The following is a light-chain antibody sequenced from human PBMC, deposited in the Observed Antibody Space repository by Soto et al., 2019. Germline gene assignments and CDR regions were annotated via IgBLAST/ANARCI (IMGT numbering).Light chain of an antibody. V-gene: IGKV1-12*01. CDR2: DAS. CDR1: QGIRTW. CDR3: QQYGSSGT. J-gene: IGKJ1*01. Sequence: DIQMTQSPSSVSASVGDRVAITCRASQGIRTWLAWYQQKPGKAPKLLIYDASSLESGVPSRFSGSGSGTEFTLTISRLEPEDFAVYYCQQYGSSGTFGQGTKV.